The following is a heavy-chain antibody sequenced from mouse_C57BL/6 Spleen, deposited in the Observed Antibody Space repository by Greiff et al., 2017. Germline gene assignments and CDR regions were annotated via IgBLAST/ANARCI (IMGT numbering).Heavy chain of an antibody. Sequence: VQLQQPGTELVKPGASVKLSCKASGYTFTSYWMHWVKQRPGQGLEWIGNINPSNGGTNYNEKFKSKAKLTVDKSSSTAYMQLSSLTSEDSAVYYCTRAEVYYDNYAPFAYWGQGTLVTVSA. CDR1: GYTFTSYW. J-gene: IGHJ3*01. CDR2: INPSNGGT. V-gene: IGHV1-53*01. CDR3: TRAEVYYDNYAPFAY. D-gene: IGHD2-1*01.